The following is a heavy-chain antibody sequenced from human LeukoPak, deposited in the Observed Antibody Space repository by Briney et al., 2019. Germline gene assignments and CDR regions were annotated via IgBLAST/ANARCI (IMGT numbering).Heavy chain of an antibody. Sequence: GGSLRLSCAASGFTLSSYAMSWVRQAPGKGLEWVSAISGSGGSTYYADSVKGRFTISRDNSKNTLYLQMNSLRAEDTAVYYCAKDRGYSYGYFDYWGQGTLVTVSS. V-gene: IGHV3-23*01. CDR1: GFTLSSYA. CDR3: AKDRGYSYGYFDY. D-gene: IGHD5-18*01. J-gene: IGHJ4*02. CDR2: ISGSGGST.